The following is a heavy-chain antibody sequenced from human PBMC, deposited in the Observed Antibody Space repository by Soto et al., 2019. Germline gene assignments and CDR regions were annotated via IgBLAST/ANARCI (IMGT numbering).Heavy chain of an antibody. V-gene: IGHV4-30-4*01. Sequence: LSLTXSVSAFAMSIGYYYWIFILQPPWKGLECIGNIYYSGNTYYNPSLKSRLIISIDTSKNQFSLKLGSVTAADTAVYYCASYSLYGMEVRGQRPRV. CDR2: IYYSGNT. CDR3: ASYSLYGMEV. J-gene: IGHJ6*01. CDR1: AFAMSIGYYY. D-gene: IGHD2-21*01.